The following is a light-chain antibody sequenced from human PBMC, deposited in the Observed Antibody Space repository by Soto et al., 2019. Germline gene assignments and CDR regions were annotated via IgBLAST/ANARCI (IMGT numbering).Light chain of an antibody. J-gene: IGLJ2*01. CDR1: SSDVGSYFY. V-gene: IGLV2-8*01. Sequence: QSVLTQPPSASGSPGQSVTISCAGTSSDVGSYFYVSWYQQHPGKAPKLMVYEVTKRSSGVPARFSGSKSGNTASLTVSGLQVEDEADYICSIYAGGNSVIYGGGTKLTVL. CDR3: SIYAGGNSVI. CDR2: EVT.